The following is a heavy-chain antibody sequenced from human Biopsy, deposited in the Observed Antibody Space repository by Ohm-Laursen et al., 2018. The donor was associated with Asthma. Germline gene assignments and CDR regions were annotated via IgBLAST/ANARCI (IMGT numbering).Heavy chain of an antibody. V-gene: IGHV4-39*01. CDR1: GGSMSSSSYY. D-gene: IGHD7-27*01. Sequence: SETLSLTCPVSGGSMSSSSYYWGWIRQPPGKGLEWMGSISYTGSAYHNPSLKSRVTISVDPSKNHYSLKLSSVTAADTAVYYCARHWDWGSFFDYWGQGTPVTVSS. J-gene: IGHJ4*02. CDR2: ISYTGSA. CDR3: ARHWDWGSFFDY.